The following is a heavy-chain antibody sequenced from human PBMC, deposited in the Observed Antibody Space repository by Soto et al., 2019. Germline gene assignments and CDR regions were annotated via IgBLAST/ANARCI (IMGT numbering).Heavy chain of an antibody. D-gene: IGHD2-15*01. V-gene: IGHV3-74*01. J-gene: IGHJ2*01. CDR1: GFTFSSYW. CDR3: ARGGECSGGSCYPSYWYFDL. CDR2: INSDGSST. Sequence: EVQLVESGGGLVQPVGSLRLSCAASGFTFSSYWMHWVRQAPGKGLVWVSRINSDGSSTSYADSVKGRFTISRDNAKNTLYLQMNSLRAEDTAVYYCARGGECSGGSCYPSYWYFDLWGRGTLVTVSS.